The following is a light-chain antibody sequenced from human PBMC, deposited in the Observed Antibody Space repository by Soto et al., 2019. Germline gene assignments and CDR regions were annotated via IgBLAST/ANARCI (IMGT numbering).Light chain of an antibody. Sequence: QSVLTQPPSVSAAPGQKVTISCSGSSSNLGSNYVSWYQQFPGTAPQVLIYDSDKRPSGIPDRFSGSKSGTSATLGITGLQTGDEAEYYCASWDTSLSAVVFGGGTKLTVL. CDR2: DSD. J-gene: IGLJ3*02. CDR1: SSNLGSNY. V-gene: IGLV1-51*01. CDR3: ASWDTSLSAVV.